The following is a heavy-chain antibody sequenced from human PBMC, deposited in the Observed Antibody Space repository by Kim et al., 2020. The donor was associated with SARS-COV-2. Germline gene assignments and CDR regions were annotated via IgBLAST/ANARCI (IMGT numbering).Heavy chain of an antibody. CDR1: GGSFSGYY. CDR2: INHSGST. V-gene: IGHV4-34*01. CDR3: ARGRGISSSWTRIDY. D-gene: IGHD6-13*01. J-gene: IGHJ4*02. Sequence: SETLSLTCAVYGGSFSGYYWSWIRQPPGKGLEWIGEINHSGSTNYNPSLKSRVTISVDTSKNQFSLKLSSVTAADTAVYYCARGRGISSSWTRIDYWGQGTLVTVSS.